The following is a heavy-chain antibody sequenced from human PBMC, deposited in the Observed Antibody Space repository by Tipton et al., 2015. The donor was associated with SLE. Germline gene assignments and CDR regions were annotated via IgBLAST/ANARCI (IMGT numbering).Heavy chain of an antibody. CDR3: AKGRRDAFDI. Sequence: VQLVQSGGGLVQPGRSLRLSCAASGFTFDDYVMHWVRLVPGKGLEWVSGINWNSVSIGHADSVKGRFTISRDNAKNSLYLQMHSLRPEDTALYYCAKGRRDAFDIWGQGTMVAVSS. V-gene: IGHV3-9*01. J-gene: IGHJ3*02. CDR1: GFTFDDYV. CDR2: INWNSVSI.